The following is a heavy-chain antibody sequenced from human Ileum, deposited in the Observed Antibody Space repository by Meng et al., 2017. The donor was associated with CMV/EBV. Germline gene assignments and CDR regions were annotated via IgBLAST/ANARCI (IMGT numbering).Heavy chain of an antibody. Sequence: TTLRSSVPPPLKPTQTLTLTCSFSGFSPSTSGEGVGWIRQPPGKALEWLALIYRGDDKRYSPSLNSRLTIAKDTSKNEVVLTLTNMGPIDTGTYYCAHFVGGYYPSRPDYWGQGTLVTVSS. CDR1: GFSPSTSGEG. CDR3: AHFVGGYYPSRPDY. V-gene: IGHV2-5*02. D-gene: IGHD1-26*01. CDR2: IYRGDDK. J-gene: IGHJ4*02.